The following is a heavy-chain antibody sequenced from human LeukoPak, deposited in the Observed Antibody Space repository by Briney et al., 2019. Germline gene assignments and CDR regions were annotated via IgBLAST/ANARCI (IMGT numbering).Heavy chain of an antibody. D-gene: IGHD2-15*01. CDR1: GHTLTGYY. J-gene: IGHJ4*02. Sequence: ASVKVSCKSSGHTLTGYYMHWVRQAPGQGLEWMGWINPNSGGTNYTQKFQGRVTMTRDTSISTGYMELSRPRSDDTAVYYCARDTRDHPDMNYWGQGTLVTVPS. CDR2: INPNSGGT. CDR3: ARDTRDHPDMNY. V-gene: IGHV1-2*02.